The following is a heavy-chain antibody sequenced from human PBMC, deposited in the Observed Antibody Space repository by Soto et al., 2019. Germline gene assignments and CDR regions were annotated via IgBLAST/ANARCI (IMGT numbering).Heavy chain of an antibody. CDR3: ARDPPLSMIVVVGVDDF. Sequence: PGGSLRLSCAASGFTFSYYAMSWVRQAPGKGLEWVSSISSRSTFINYADSVKGRFTISRDNDKGLVYLQMNSLRAEDTAVYYCARDPPLSMIVVVGVDDFWGQGTLVTVSS. J-gene: IGHJ4*02. V-gene: IGHV3-21*06. D-gene: IGHD3-22*01. CDR1: GFTFSYYA. CDR2: ISSRSTFI.